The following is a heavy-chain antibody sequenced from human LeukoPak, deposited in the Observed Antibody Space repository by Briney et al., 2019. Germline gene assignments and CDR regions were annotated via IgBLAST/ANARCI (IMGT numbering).Heavy chain of an antibody. CDR2: ISSSGSTI. Sequence: NPGGSLRLSCAASGFTFSDYYMSWIRQAPGKGLEWVSYISSSGSTIYYADSVKGRFTISRDNAKNSLYLQMNSLRAEDTAVYYCARSLEYSSGWFSKWGQGTLVTVSS. V-gene: IGHV3-11*01. J-gene: IGHJ1*01. CDR3: ARSLEYSSGWFSK. CDR1: GFTFSDYY. D-gene: IGHD6-19*01.